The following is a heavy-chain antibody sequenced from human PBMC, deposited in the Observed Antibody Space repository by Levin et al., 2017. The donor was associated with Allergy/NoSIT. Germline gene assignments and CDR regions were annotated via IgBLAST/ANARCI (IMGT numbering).Heavy chain of an antibody. CDR3: ARDGPYYYGSGSERSAYFDL. D-gene: IGHD3-10*01. Sequence: PGGSLRLSCAASGFTFSDYYMSWIRQAPGKGLEWISYISMRSSYTKYADSVKGRLTISRDNAKKSLYLQMNSLRAEDTAVYYCARDGPYYYGSGSERSAYFDLWGRGTLVTVSS. CDR1: GFTFSDYY. CDR2: ISMRSSYT. V-gene: IGHV3-11*05. J-gene: IGHJ2*01.